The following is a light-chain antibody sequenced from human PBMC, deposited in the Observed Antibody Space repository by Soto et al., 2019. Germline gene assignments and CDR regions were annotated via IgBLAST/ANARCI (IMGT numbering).Light chain of an antibody. CDR2: GTS. CDR3: QQYGSSPWT. CDR1: QTVSNSY. Sequence: ETVLTQSPGSLSLSLGDRATLSCRASQTVSNSYLAWYQQKPGHAPRLLIYGTSNRATGIPDRFSGSGSGTDFTLTISRLEPEDFVIYYCQQYGSSPWTFAKGPRWIS. J-gene: IGKJ1*01. V-gene: IGKV3-20*01.